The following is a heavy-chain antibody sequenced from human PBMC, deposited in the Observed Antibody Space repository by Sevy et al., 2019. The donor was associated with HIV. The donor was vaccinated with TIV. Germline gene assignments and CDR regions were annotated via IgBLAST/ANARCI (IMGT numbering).Heavy chain of an antibody. V-gene: IGHV3-33*01. J-gene: IGHJ4*02. CDR2: IWYDGSNK. CDR3: ARGRSTPSMSGYTTTYYFDY. CDR1: GFTFSSYG. D-gene: IGHD5-12*01. Sequence: GGSLRLSCAASGFTFSSYGMHWVRQAPGKGLGWVAVIWYDGSNKYYADSVKGRFTISRDNSKNTLYLQMNSLRAEDTAVYYCARGRSTPSMSGYTTTYYFDYWGQGTLVTVSS.